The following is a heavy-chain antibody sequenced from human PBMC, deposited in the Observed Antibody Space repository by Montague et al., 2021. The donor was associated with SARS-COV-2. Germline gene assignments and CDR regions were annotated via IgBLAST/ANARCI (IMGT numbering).Heavy chain of an antibody. V-gene: IGHV4-59*01. CDR3: ARDSSAVGGAWTFPSGGVQWLFDL. CDR2: IYFSGNT. Sequence: SETLSLTCTVSGVSIMNYYWSWIRQSPGKGLEWIGYIYFSGNTNYNPSLKSRVSISVDPSSNQVSLRLTSVTAADTAVYFCARDSSAVGGAWTFPSGGVQWLFDLWGRGSPVTVSS. CDR1: GVSIMNYY. D-gene: IGHD6-19*01. J-gene: IGHJ2*01.